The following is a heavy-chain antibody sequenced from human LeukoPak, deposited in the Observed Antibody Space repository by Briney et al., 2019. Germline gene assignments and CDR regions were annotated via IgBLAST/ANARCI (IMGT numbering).Heavy chain of an antibody. CDR3: ARDGYSGNDGL. D-gene: IGHD5-12*01. Sequence: PSETLSLTCTVSGGSISSYYWSWIRQPPGKGLEWIGYIYHSGSTKYNPSLKSRVTISVDTSKNQFSLKLSSVTAADTAVYYCARDGYSGNDGLWGQGTLVTVSS. J-gene: IGHJ4*02. CDR2: IYHSGST. CDR1: GGSISSYY. V-gene: IGHV4-59*01.